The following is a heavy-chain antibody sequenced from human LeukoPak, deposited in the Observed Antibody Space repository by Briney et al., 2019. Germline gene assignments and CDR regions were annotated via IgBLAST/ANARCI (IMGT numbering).Heavy chain of an antibody. Sequence: GSLRLSCAASGFTFSSYAMSWVRQAPGKGLEWVSHISNNGVSKSYADSVKGRYTISRDNSKNTLYLQLNSLRAEDTAVYYCAKPHTPYCSGGTCYLFDFWGQGTLVTVSS. CDR2: ISNNGVSK. CDR1: GFTFSSYA. D-gene: IGHD2-15*01. J-gene: IGHJ4*02. V-gene: IGHV3-23*01. CDR3: AKPHTPYCSGGTCYLFDF.